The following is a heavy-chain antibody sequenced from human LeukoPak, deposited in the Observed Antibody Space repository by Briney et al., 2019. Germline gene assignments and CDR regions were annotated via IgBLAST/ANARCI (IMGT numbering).Heavy chain of an antibody. J-gene: IGHJ4*02. Sequence: PRGSLRLSCAASGFNYNSYAMSWVRQAPGKGLEWVSAISGSGGSTYYADSVKGRFTISRDNSKNTVYLQMISLRAEDTAVYYCAKDLGIAVAGYYFDYWGQGTLVTVSS. D-gene: IGHD6-19*01. V-gene: IGHV3-23*01. CDR1: GFNYNSYA. CDR2: ISGSGGST. CDR3: AKDLGIAVAGYYFDY.